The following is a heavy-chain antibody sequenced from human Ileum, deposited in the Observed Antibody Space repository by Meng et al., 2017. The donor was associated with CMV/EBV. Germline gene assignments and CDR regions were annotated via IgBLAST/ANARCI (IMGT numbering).Heavy chain of an antibody. CDR3: TTDGGYY. D-gene: IGHD3-16*01. Sequence: GESLKISCVAPAFTFSSSWMTWVRQAPGKGLGWVGRIKNKVGGGTPDYAAPVKGRFTISKDDSKNTLYLQMNTLTTEDTALYYCTTDGGYYWGQGTLVTVSS. CDR1: AFTFSSSW. J-gene: IGHJ4*02. CDR2: IKNKVGGGTP. V-gene: IGHV3-15*01.